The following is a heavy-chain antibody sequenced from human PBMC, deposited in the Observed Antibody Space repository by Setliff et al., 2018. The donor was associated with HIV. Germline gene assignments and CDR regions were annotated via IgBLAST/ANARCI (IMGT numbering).Heavy chain of an antibody. J-gene: IGHJ6*03. CDR2: IWYDGSNK. Sequence: PGGSLRLSCAASGFTFSSYGIHWVRQAPGKGLEWVALIWYDGSNKYYADSVKGRFTISRDNSKNTLYLQMSSLRAEDTAVYYCAKNDHLNYMDVWGKGTTVTVSS. CDR1: GFTFSSYG. CDR3: AKNDHLNYMDV. V-gene: IGHV3-33*06.